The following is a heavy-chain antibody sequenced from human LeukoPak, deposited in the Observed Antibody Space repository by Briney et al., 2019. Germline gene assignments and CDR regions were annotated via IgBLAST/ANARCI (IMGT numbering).Heavy chain of an antibody. CDR2: INWNGGST. J-gene: IGHJ4*02. V-gene: IGHV3-20*04. Sequence: GGSLRLSCAASGFTFDDYGMSWVRQAPGKGLEWVSGINWNGGSTGYADSVKGRSTISRDNAKNSLYLQMNSLRAEDTDLYYCARERGDYDFDYWGQGTLVTVSS. CDR3: ARERGDYDFDY. CDR1: GFTFDDYG. D-gene: IGHD4-17*01.